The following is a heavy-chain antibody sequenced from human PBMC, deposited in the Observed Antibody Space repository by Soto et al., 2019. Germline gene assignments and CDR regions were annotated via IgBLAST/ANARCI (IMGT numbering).Heavy chain of an antibody. CDR3: ATDSRSPST. J-gene: IGHJ5*02. CDR1: GFTFSSYW. V-gene: IGHV3-7*01. CDR2: IKQDGSEK. Sequence: EVQLVESGGGLVQPGGSLRLSCAASGFTFSSYWMSWVGQAPGKGLEWVASIKQDGSEKYYVDSVKGRFTISRDNPKNSLYLQMNSLRAEDTAVYYCATDSRSPSTWGQGTLVTVSS.